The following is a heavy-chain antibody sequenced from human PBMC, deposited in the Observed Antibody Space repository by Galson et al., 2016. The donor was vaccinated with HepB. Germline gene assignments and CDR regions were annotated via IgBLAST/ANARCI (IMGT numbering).Heavy chain of an antibody. CDR1: GFTFRSFS. CDR2: ISYDGSHK. J-gene: IGHJ4*02. D-gene: IGHD5-12*01. Sequence: SLRLSCAVSGFTFRSFSMQWVRQAPGKGLEWVAIISYDGSHKYYSDSVKGRFAISRDNSKNTLYLQMSSLRAEDTAVYYCARVKDEYNSGWNVNDYWGQGILGTVSS. CDR3: ARVKDEYNSGWNVNDY. V-gene: IGHV3-30*09.